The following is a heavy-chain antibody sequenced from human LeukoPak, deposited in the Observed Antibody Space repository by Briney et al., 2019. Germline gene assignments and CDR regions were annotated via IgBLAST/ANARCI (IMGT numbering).Heavy chain of an antibody. CDR2: ISYDGSNK. V-gene: IGHV3-30-3*01. J-gene: IGHJ4*02. CDR1: GFTFSSYA. D-gene: IGHD3-10*01. CDR3: ARDRAPVYGSGSSFDY. Sequence: PGRSLRLSCAASGFTFSSYAMHWVRQAPGKGLEWVAVISYDGSNKYYADSVKGRFTISRDNSKNTLYLQMNSLRAEDTAVYYCARDRAPVYGSGSSFDYWGQGTLVTVSS.